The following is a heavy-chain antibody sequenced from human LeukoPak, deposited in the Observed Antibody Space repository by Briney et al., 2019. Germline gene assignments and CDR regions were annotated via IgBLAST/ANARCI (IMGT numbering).Heavy chain of an antibody. CDR2: ISSSSAHI. D-gene: IGHD1-26*01. CDR3: ARDIGGSYTAIDY. V-gene: IGHV3-21*01. CDR1: GFTFSSYS. J-gene: IGHJ4*02. Sequence: GGSLRLSCAASGFTFSSYSMNWVRQAPGKGLEWASFISSSSAHINYADSVKGRFTISRDNPRNSLYLQMNSLRAEDTAVYYCARDIGGSYTAIDYWGQGTLVTVSP.